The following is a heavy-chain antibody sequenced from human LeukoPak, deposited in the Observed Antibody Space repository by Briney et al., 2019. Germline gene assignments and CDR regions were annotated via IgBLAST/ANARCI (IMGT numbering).Heavy chain of an antibody. D-gene: IGHD3-16*02. J-gene: IGHJ3*02. Sequence: GSLRLSCAASGFTFSNAWMSWVRQPPGKGLEWIGEINHSGSTNYNPSLKSRVTISVDTSKNQFSLKLSSVTAADTAVYYCATPKNDYVWGSYRYPLDIWGQGTMVTVSS. CDR2: INHSGST. CDR1: GFTFSNAW. V-gene: IGHV4-34*08. CDR3: ATPKNDYVWGSYRYPLDI.